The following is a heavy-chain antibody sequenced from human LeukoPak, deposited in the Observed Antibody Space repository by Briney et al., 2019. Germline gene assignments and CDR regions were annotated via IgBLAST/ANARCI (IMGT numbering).Heavy chain of an antibody. CDR2: INHSGST. Sequence: PSETLSLTCAVYGGSFSGYYWSWIRQPPGKGLEWIGEINHSGSTNYNPSLKSRVTISVDTSKNQFSLKLSSVTAADTAVYYCARALRSPANYYYYYYMDVWGKGTTVTVSS. D-gene: IGHD6-25*01. J-gene: IGHJ6*03. CDR3: ARALRSPANYYYYYYMDV. CDR1: GGSFSGYY. V-gene: IGHV4-34*01.